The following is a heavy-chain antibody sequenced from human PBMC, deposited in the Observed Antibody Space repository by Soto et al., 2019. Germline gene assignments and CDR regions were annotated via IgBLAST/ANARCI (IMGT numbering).Heavy chain of an antibody. D-gene: IGHD3-22*01. J-gene: IGHJ3*02. V-gene: IGHV1-2*04. CDR3: VRLYSDSSGYYHDYAFDN. CDR2: INPNSGGT. CDR1: GYTFTGYY. Sequence: ASVMGPCKASGYTFTGYYMHWVRQAPGQVLEWMGLINPNSGGTNYAQKFQGWVTMTRDTSVSTADMELSRLRSDDTAVYYCVRLYSDSSGYYHDYAFDNWGQGTMVTVSS.